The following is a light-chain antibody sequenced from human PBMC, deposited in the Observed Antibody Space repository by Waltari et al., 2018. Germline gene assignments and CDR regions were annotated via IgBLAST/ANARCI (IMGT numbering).Light chain of an antibody. CDR3: CSYAGSSTFVV. Sequence: QSALTQPASVSGSPGQAITISCTGTIMDVGSYYLVSWYQQHPGKAPKLMIYEVSKRPSGVSNRFSGSKSGNTASLTISGLQAEDEADYYCCSYAGSSTFVVFGGGTKLTVL. J-gene: IGLJ2*01. CDR1: IMDVGSYYL. V-gene: IGLV2-23*02. CDR2: EVS.